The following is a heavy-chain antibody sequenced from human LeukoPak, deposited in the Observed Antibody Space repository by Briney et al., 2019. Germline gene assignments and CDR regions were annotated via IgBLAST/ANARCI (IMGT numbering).Heavy chain of an antibody. D-gene: IGHD2-15*01. CDR3: ARGVLFGLLSVSYIGMDV. Sequence: SETLSLTCAVYGGSFSGYYWSWIRQPPGKGLEWIGEINHSGSTNYNPSLKSRVTISVDTSKNQFSLKLSSVTAADTAVYYCARGVLFGLLSVSYIGMDVWGQGTTVTVSS. CDR2: INHSGST. V-gene: IGHV4-34*01. J-gene: IGHJ6*02. CDR1: GGSFSGYY.